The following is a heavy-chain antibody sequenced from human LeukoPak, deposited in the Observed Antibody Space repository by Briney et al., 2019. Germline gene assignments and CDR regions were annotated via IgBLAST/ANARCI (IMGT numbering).Heavy chain of an antibody. CDR3: ASQLRPYYYMDV. CDR1: GVSLTNYY. V-gene: IGHV4-59*08. J-gene: IGHJ6*03. Sequence: SETLSLTCTVSGVSLTNYYWNWIRQPPGKGLEWIGRIYYAGSTRYNSSFKSRVTISVDTSKNQFSLKLSSVTAADTAVYYCASQLRPYYYMDVWGKGPTVTVSS. D-gene: IGHD4-17*01. CDR2: IYYAGST.